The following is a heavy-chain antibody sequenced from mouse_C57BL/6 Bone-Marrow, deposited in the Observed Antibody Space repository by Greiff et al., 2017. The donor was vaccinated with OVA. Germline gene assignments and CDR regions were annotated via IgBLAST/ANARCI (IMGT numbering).Heavy chain of an antibody. CDR3: SRHPIYDGYLYWYFDV. D-gene: IGHD2-3*01. J-gene: IGHJ1*03. CDR2: ISSGGSYT. Sequence: EVKLVESGGDLVKPGGSLKLSCAASGFTFSSYGMSWVRQTPDKRLEWVATISSGGSYTYYPDSVKGRFTISRDNAKNTLYLQLSSLKSEDTAIYYGSRHPIYDGYLYWYFDVWGTGTTVTVSS. CDR1: GFTFSSYG. V-gene: IGHV5-6*02.